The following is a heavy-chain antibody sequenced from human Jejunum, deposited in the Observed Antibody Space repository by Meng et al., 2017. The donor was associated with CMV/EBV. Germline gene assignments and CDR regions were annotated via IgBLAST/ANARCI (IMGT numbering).Heavy chain of an antibody. CDR1: GITFSTYA. Sequence: SGITFSTYAMSWVRQAPGKGLEWVSTIKSTGSPTYYADSVKGRFTISRENSKNTLYLQMNSLRAEDTALYYCAKVGGGPSILRDYWGQGTLVTVSS. CDR2: IKSTGSPT. D-gene: IGHD3-3*02. V-gene: IGHV3-23*05. J-gene: IGHJ4*02. CDR3: AKVGGGPSILRDY.